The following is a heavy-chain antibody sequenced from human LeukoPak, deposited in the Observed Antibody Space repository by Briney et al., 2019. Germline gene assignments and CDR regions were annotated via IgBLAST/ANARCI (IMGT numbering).Heavy chain of an antibody. CDR1: GFTFSSNA. CDR3: VRDCANSLFNGGAYFPH. CDR2: ISFDGSSD. V-gene: IGHV3-30-3*01. D-gene: IGHD4/OR15-4a*01. J-gene: IGHJ1*01. Sequence: PGGSLRLSCAASGFTFSSNAMHWVRQAPGKGLEWMAVISFDGSSDNYADSVQGRFTISRDNSKNTLYLEMNSLRNDDTAVYYCVRDCANSLFNGGAYFPHWGQGTLVTVSS.